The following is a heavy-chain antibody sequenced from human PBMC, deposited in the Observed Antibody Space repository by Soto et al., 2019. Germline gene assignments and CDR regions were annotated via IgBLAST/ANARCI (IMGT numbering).Heavy chain of an antibody. CDR1: GFTFSSYA. CDR3: AKGIPLWIPLLDY. J-gene: IGHJ4*02. Sequence: GGSRRIACAVSGFTFSSYAMGWVRHAPGKGLEWVSAISGSGGSTYYADSVKGRFTISRDNSKNTLYLQMNRLRAEITAVYYCAKGIPLWIPLLDYGAQGTLVTVSS. CDR2: ISGSGGST. V-gene: IGHV3-23*01. D-gene: IGHD5-18*01.